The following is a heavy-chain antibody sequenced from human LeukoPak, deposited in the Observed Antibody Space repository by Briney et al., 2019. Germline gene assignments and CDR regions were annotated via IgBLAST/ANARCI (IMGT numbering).Heavy chain of an antibody. Sequence: ASVKVSCKASGYTFTGYYMYWVRQAPGQGLEWMGWINPNSGGTNYAQKFQGRVTMTRDTSISTAYMELSRLRSDDTAVYYCARDYYDSSGYRSIDYWGQGTLVTVSS. J-gene: IGHJ4*02. D-gene: IGHD3-22*01. CDR3: ARDYYDSSGYRSIDY. CDR1: GYTFTGYY. V-gene: IGHV1-2*02. CDR2: INPNSGGT.